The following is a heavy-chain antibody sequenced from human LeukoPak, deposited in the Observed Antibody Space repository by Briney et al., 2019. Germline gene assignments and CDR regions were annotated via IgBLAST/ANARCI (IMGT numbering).Heavy chain of an antibody. V-gene: IGHV3-21*01. Sequence: GGSLRPSCAASGFTFSSYSMNWVRQAPGKGLEWVSSISSSSSYIYYADSVKGRFTISRDNAKNSLYLQMNSLRAEDTAVYYCARGSSGWYYFDYWGQGTLVTVSS. CDR3: ARGSSGWYYFDY. CDR1: GFTFSSYS. D-gene: IGHD6-19*01. J-gene: IGHJ4*02. CDR2: ISSSSSYI.